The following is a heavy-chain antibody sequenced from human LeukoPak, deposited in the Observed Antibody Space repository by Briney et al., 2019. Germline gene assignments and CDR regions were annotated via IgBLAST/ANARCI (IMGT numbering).Heavy chain of an antibody. CDR3: ARHHGVISYYGMDV. CDR1: GGSITTNNW. V-gene: IGHV4-4*02. Sequence: SGTLSLTCAVSGGSITTNNWWSWVRQTPGKGLEWIGEIYDSGSTNYNPSLKSRVTISVDTSKNQFSLKLSSVTAADTAVYFCARHHGVISYYGMDVWGQGTTVTVSS. D-gene: IGHD3-16*02. J-gene: IGHJ6*02. CDR2: IYDSGST.